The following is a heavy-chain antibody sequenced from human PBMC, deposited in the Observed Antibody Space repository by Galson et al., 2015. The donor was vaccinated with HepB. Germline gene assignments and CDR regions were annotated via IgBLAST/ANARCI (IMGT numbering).Heavy chain of an antibody. CDR2: IWYDGSNK. J-gene: IGHJ4*02. CDR1: GFTFSSYG. Sequence: SLRLSCAASGFTFSSYGMHWVRQAPGKGLEWVAVIWYDGSNKYYADSVKGRFTISRDNSKNTLYLQMNSLRAEDTAVYYCARGAVAHYYGSGSYSLFDYWGQGTLVTVSS. D-gene: IGHD3-10*01. CDR3: ARGAVAHYYGSGSYSLFDY. V-gene: IGHV3-33*01.